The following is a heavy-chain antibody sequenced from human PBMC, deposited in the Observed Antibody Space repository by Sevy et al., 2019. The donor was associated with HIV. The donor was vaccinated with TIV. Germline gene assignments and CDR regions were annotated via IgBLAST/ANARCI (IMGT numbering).Heavy chain of an antibody. D-gene: IGHD5-12*01. Sequence: SETLSLTCSVSGGTIVSSGHYWGWNRQTPGKGLEWIGSIYYNGHTYYNPSLKSRLTISIDTSKNQFSLNLGSVTAADTGLYFCAREAGGYDYDYGLDVWGQGTTVTVSS. CDR2: IYYNGHT. CDR3: AREAGGYDYDYGLDV. CDR1: GGTIVSSGHY. V-gene: IGHV4-39*02. J-gene: IGHJ6*02.